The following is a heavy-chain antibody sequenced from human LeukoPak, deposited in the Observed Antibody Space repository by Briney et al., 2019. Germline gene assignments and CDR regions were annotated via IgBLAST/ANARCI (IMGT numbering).Heavy chain of an antibody. CDR3: ARDRYSSSCCRFDP. CDR2: LSSSGSTI. Sequence: GGSLRLSCAASGFTFSDYYMSWIRQAPGKGLEWVSYLSSSGSTIYYADSVKGRFTISRDNAKNSLYLQMNSLRAEDTAVYYCARDRYSSSCCRFDPWGQGTLVTVSS. V-gene: IGHV3-11*01. D-gene: IGHD6-13*01. J-gene: IGHJ5*02. CDR1: GFTFSDYY.